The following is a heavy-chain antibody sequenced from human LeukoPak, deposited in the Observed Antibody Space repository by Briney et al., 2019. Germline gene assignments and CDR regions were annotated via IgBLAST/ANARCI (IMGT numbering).Heavy chain of an antibody. CDR1: GFTFDEYA. J-gene: IGHJ4*02. CDR3: AKDPVGYAGNYFDY. Sequence: GGSLRLSCAASGFTFDEYAMHWVRQAPGKGLDWVSLISWDGGSTYYADSVKGRFTISRDNSKNSLYLQMNSLRAEDTALYYCAKDPVGYAGNYFDYWGQETLVTVSS. D-gene: IGHD4-23*01. CDR2: ISWDGGST. V-gene: IGHV3-43D*03.